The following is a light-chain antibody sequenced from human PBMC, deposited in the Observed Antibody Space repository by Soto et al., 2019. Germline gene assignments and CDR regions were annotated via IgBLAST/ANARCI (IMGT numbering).Light chain of an antibody. CDR3: QQYNNWPPWT. Sequence: EIVMTQSPATLAVSPGERSTLSCMASQSVSSKLAWYEQKPCQAPRLLVYGASTRATGIPARFSGSGSGTEFTLTISSLQYEDFAVYYCQQYNNWPPWTFGQGTKVDIK. J-gene: IGKJ1*01. CDR2: GAS. V-gene: IGKV3-15*01. CDR1: QSVSSK.